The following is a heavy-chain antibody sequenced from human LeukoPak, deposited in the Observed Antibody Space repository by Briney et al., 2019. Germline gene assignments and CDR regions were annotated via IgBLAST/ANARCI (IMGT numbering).Heavy chain of an antibody. CDR2: IYPGNSNT. J-gene: IGHJ6*02. V-gene: IGHV5-51*01. CDR1: GYRFSDVW. Sequence: GDSLEICCKGCGYRFSDVWIDWVRQMPGRGLGRMGVIYPGNSNTASSPSFQGQVTISADKSISTAYLQWSSLKASDTAIFYCARRSGPNFYYYAMDVWGQGTTVTVSS. D-gene: IGHD2-15*01. CDR3: ARRSGPNFYYYAMDV.